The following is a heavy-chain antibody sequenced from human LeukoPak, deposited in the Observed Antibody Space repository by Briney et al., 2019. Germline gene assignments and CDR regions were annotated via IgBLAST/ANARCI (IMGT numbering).Heavy chain of an antibody. CDR3: ARVYYYDSSGHYYSGGVFDY. D-gene: IGHD3-22*01. J-gene: IGHJ4*02. V-gene: IGHV3-20*04. CDR2: INWNGGST. CDR1: GFTFDDYG. Sequence: GGSLRLSCAASGFTFDDYGMSWVRQAPGKGLEWVSGINWNGGSTGYADSVKGRFTISRDNAKNSLYLQMNSLRAEDTALYYCARVYYYDSSGHYYSGGVFDYWGQGTLVTVSS.